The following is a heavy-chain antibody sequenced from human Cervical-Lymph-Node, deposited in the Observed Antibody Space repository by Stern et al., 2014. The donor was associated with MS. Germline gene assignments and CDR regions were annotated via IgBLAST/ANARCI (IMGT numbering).Heavy chain of an antibody. CDR1: GSPFINDY. CDR2: TNDSLGNT. V-gene: IGHV1-46*01. CDR3: RTAAGDV. Sequence: QVQLVESGAEVKKPGASVKISCSAAGSPFINDYVHWVRQAPGQGLEWMEITNDSLGNTSNPQKFQGRVTMTRDTSTNTVYWEVSNLVYEDTSIYYCRTAAGDVWGHGTTVSVSS. D-gene: IGHD2-15*01. J-gene: IGHJ6*02.